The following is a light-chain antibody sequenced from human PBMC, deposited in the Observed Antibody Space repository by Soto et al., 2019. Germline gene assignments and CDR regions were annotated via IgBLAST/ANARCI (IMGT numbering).Light chain of an antibody. CDR1: QSLGGN. V-gene: IGKV3-15*01. CDR2: RAS. CDR3: QQYNNWPPWT. J-gene: IGKJ1*01. Sequence: EIVMTQSPVTVAVSPGDTATLSCRASQSLGGNLAWYQQKPGQAPRLLIFRASSRATGVPARFSASASGTEFTLTISGLQSDDFAVYYCQQYNNWPPWTFGPGTKVDI.